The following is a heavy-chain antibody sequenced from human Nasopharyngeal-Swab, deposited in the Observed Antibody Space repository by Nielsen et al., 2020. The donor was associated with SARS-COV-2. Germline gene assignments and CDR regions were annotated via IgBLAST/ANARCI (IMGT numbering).Heavy chain of an antibody. J-gene: IGHJ4*02. CDR1: GFTFSNAW. Sequence: GESLKISCAASGFTFSNAWMSWVRQAPGKGLEWVGRIKSKTDGGTTDYAAPVKGRFTISRDDSKNTPYLQMNSLKTEDTAVYYCTTDPLGYCTNGVCYTTDYWGQGTLVTVSS. V-gene: IGHV3-15*01. D-gene: IGHD2-8*01. CDR3: TTDPLGYCTNGVCYTTDY. CDR2: IKSKTDGGTT.